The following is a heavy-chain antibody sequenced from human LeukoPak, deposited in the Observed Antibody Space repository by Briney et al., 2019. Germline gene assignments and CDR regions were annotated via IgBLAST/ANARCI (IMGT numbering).Heavy chain of an antibody. CDR1: GGSINNYY. CDR3: ARAEEAYSSAWYTSSWFDP. D-gene: IGHD6-19*01. CDR2: IYYSGST. V-gene: IGHV4-59*01. Sequence: SETLSLTCTVSGGSINNYYWNWIRQPPGKGLEWIGYIYYSGSTNYNPSLRSRATVSLDTSKKQFSLNLSSVTAADTAIYYCARAEEAYSSAWYTSSWFDPWGQGTLVTVSS. J-gene: IGHJ5*02.